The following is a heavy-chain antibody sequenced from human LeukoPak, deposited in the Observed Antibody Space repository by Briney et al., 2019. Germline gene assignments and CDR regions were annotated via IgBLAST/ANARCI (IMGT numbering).Heavy chain of an antibody. CDR2: ISAYNGNT. D-gene: IGHD3-22*01. Sequence: ASVKVSCKASGYRFTSYGISWVRQAPGQGLEWMGWISAYNGNTNYAQKLQGRVTMTTDTSTNTAYMELRSLRSDDTAVYYCARGSPPRRNYDSRGYYSYYFDYWGQGTLVTVSS. CDR1: GYRFTSYG. CDR3: ARGSPPRRNYDSRGYYSYYFDY. V-gene: IGHV1-18*01. J-gene: IGHJ4*02.